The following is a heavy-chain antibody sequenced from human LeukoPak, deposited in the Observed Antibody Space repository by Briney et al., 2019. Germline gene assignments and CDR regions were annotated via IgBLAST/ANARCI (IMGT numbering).Heavy chain of an antibody. J-gene: IGHJ3*02. V-gene: IGHV4-4*07. D-gene: IGHD2-21*02. CDR1: GGSISSYY. CDR3: ASIVVVTAADPSDAFDI. CDR2: IYTSGST. Sequence: SETLSLTCTVSGGSISSYYWSWVRQPAGKGLEWIGRIYTSGSTNYNASLKRRVTMSVDTSKNQFSLELSSVTAADTAVYYCASIVVVTAADPSDAFDIWGQGTMVTVSS.